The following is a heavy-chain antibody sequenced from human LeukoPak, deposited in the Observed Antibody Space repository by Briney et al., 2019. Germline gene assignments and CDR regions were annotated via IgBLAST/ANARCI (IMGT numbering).Heavy chain of an antibody. Sequence: KPSETLSLTCTVSSDSISSSYWSWIRQPPGKGLEWIGYIYYSGSTYYNPSLKSRVTISVDTSKNQFSLKLSSVTAADTAVYYCARRHHYYDSSGYPYYFDYWGRGTLVTVSS. D-gene: IGHD3-22*01. CDR1: SDSISSSY. CDR2: IYYSGST. CDR3: ARRHHYYDSSGYPYYFDY. J-gene: IGHJ4*02. V-gene: IGHV4-59*06.